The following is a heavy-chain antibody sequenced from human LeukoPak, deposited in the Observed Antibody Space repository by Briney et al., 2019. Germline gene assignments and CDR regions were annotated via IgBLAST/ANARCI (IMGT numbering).Heavy chain of an antibody. V-gene: IGHV3-64*01. CDR3: ARVGYSSSRPLPGYFDY. D-gene: IGHD6-13*01. CDR2: ISSNGGST. CDR1: GFTFSNYA. Sequence: GGSLRLSCAASGFTFSNYAMSWVRQAPGKGLEYVSAISSNGGSTYYANSVKGRFTISRDNSKNTLYLQMGSLRAEDMAVYYCARVGYSSSRPLPGYFDYWGQGTLVTVSS. J-gene: IGHJ4*02.